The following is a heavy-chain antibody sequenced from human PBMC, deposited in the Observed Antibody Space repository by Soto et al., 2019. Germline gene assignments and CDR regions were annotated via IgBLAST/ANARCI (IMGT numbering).Heavy chain of an antibody. Sequence: GGSLRLSCAASRFIFSNYAMGWVRQAPGKGLEWVSAISSSSSYIYYADSVKGRFTISRDNAKNSLYLQMNSLRAEDTAVYYCARDSVPIYSSSWYPYYYYYGMDVWGQGTTVTVSS. V-gene: IGHV3-21*01. CDR3: ARDSVPIYSSSWYPYYYYYGMDV. J-gene: IGHJ6*02. CDR1: RFIFSNYA. D-gene: IGHD6-13*01. CDR2: ISSSSSYI.